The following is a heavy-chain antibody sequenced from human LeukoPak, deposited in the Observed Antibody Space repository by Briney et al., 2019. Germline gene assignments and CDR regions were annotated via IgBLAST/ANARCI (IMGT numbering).Heavy chain of an antibody. V-gene: IGHV1-18*01. CDR3: ARIGLGYCSSTSCVPYYYYYMDV. CDR2: ISAYNGNT. J-gene: IGHJ6*03. D-gene: IGHD2-2*01. Sequence: ASVKVSCKASGYTFTSYGISWVRQAPGQGLEWMGWISAYNGNTNYAQKLQGRVTMTTDTSTSTAYMELRSLRSDDTAVYYCARIGLGYCSSTSCVPYYYYYMDVWGKGTTVTVSS. CDR1: GYTFTSYG.